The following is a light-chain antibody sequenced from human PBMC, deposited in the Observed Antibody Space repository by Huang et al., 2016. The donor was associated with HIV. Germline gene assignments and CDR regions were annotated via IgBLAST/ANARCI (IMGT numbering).Light chain of an antibody. J-gene: IGKJ1*01. CDR3: MQTLQTWT. V-gene: IGKV2-28*01. CDR1: QSLLHSNGYNY. Sequence: DIVMTQSPLSLPVTPGEPASISCRSSQSLLHSNGYNYVDWYLQKPGQSPQVLIYLGSNRASWVPDRFSGSGSGTDFTLKISRVEAEDVGVYYCMQTLQTWTFGQGTKVEIK. CDR2: LGS.